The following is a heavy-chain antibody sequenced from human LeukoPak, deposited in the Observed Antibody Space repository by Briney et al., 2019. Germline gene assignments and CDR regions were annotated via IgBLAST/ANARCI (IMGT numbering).Heavy chain of an antibody. CDR3: ARDLSDCSSTSCRRRVYGVDV. Sequence: KPGASVKVSCKASGYTFTGYYMHWVRQAPGQGLEWMGWINPNSGGTNYAQKFQGRVTMTRDTSISTAYMELSRLRSDDTAVYYCARDLSDCSSTSCRRRVYGVDVWGQGTTVTVSS. CDR1: GYTFTGYY. J-gene: IGHJ6*02. CDR2: INPNSGGT. D-gene: IGHD2-2*01. V-gene: IGHV1-2*02.